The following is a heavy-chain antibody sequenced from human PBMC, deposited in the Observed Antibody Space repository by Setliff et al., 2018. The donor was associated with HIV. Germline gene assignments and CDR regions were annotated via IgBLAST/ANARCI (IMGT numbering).Heavy chain of an antibody. CDR1: GGSISSNHYF. CDR3: ARDIWYSGSWFAFDI. Sequence: PSETLSLTCTVSGGSISSNHYFWGWIRQPPGKGLEWIATMYYTGSTFYNPSLKSRLTMSVDTSKNQFSLRLHSVTAADTAVYYCARDIWYSGSWFAFDIWGQGAMVTVSS. D-gene: IGHD6-13*01. V-gene: IGHV4-39*02. CDR2: MYYTGST. J-gene: IGHJ3*02.